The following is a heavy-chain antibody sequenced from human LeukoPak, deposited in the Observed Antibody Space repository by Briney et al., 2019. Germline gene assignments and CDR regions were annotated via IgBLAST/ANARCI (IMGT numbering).Heavy chain of an antibody. CDR1: GFTFSSYW. V-gene: IGHV3-7*01. J-gene: IGHJ4*02. Sequence: GGSLRLSCAASGFTFSSYWMSWVRQAPGKGLEWVANIKQDGSEKYYVDSVKGRFTISRDNAKNSLYLQMNSLRAEDTAVYYCARGSVTYCSSTSCYPDYWGQGTLVTVSS. CDR2: IKQDGSEK. D-gene: IGHD2-2*01. CDR3: ARGSVTYCSSTSCYPDY.